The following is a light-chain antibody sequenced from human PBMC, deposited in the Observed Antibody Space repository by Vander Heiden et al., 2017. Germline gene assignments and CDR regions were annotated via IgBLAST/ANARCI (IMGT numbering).Light chain of an antibody. V-gene: IGLV3-1*01. CDR1: KLGDKY. CDR3: QAWDRSTVV. J-gene: IGLJ2*01. CDR2: QDN. Sequence: SYELTQPPSVSVSPGQTASITCSGDKLGDKYACWYQQKPGQSPMLVIYQDNKRPSGIPERFSGSNSGNTATLTISGTQTMDEADYYCQAWDRSTVVLGGGTKV.